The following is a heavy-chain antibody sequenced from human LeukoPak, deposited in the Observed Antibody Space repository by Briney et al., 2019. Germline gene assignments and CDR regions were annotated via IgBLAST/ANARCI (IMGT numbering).Heavy chain of an antibody. CDR3: AKDMGYCSSATCYGLDY. D-gene: IGHD2-2*01. Sequence: PGGSLRLSSAAPRFTFSSYSMNWVRPAPGKGLEWVSTVSGGGGTTYYADSVRGRFTISRDNSKNTLFLQMKSLRAEDTAIYYCAKDMGYCSSATCYGLDYWGQGTLVTASS. CDR1: RFTFSSYS. CDR2: VSGGGGTT. J-gene: IGHJ4*02. V-gene: IGHV3-23*01.